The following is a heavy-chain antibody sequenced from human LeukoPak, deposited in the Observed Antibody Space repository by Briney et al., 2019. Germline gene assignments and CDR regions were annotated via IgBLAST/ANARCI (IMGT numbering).Heavy chain of an antibody. CDR1: GYTFTSYG. CDR3: ARERFTSLYSYGPNWFDP. J-gene: IGHJ5*02. V-gene: IGHV1-18*01. D-gene: IGHD5-18*01. CDR2: MSAYNGNT. Sequence: ASVKVSCKTSGYTFTSYGISWVRQAPGQGLEWMGWMSAYNGNTNYAQKFQGRVTMTRDTSTSTGYMDLRSLRSDDTAVYYCARERFTSLYSYGPNWFDPWGQGTLVTVSS.